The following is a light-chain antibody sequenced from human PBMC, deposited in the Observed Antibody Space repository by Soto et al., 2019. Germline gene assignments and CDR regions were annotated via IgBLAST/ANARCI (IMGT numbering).Light chain of an antibody. V-gene: IGKV3-15*01. J-gene: IGKJ5*01. Sequence: IVMPQSPTTLSVPPGGRAPLPCRASQSISDTLAWYQQKPGQAPRLLIYGASTRAPGFPARFSGSGSGTDFTLIINRLEPEDFAAYYCQQYGSSLITFGQGTRLEIK. CDR1: QSISDT. CDR2: GAS. CDR3: QQYGSSLIT.